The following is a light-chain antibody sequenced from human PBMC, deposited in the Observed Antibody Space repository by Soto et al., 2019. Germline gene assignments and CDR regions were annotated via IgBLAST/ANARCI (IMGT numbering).Light chain of an antibody. CDR1: QSISIY. Sequence: DIQMTQSPSTLSASVGDRVTITCRASQSISIYLAWYQQKPGKPPKLLIYTASSLESGVPSRFSGSGSGTEFTLTISSLQPDDFATYYCQQYNSFWTFGQGTKVDIK. CDR3: QQYNSFWT. V-gene: IGKV1-5*01. J-gene: IGKJ1*01. CDR2: TAS.